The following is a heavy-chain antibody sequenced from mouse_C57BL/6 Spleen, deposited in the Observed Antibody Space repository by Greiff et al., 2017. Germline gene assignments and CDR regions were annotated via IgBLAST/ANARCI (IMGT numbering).Heavy chain of an antibody. Sequence: VQLKQPGAELVRPGSSVKLSCKASGYTFTSYWMHWVKQRPIQGLEWIGNIDPSDSETHYNQKFKDKATLTVDKSSSTAYMQLSSLTSEDSAVYYCARPSYGSRFAYWGQGTLVTVSA. CDR1: GYTFTSYW. V-gene: IGHV1-52*01. CDR2: IDPSDSET. D-gene: IGHD1-1*01. J-gene: IGHJ3*01. CDR3: ARPSYGSRFAY.